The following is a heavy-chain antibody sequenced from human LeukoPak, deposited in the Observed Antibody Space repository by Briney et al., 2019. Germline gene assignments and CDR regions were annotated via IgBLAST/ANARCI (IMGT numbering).Heavy chain of an antibody. Sequence: GGSLRLSCAASGFTFSNYNMNWVRQAPGKGLEWVSSISSSSSYIYYADSLKGRFTISRDNAKNSLYLQMNSLRAEDTAVYYCAKEIWPTVTTPGHTHFDYWGQGALVTVSS. V-gene: IGHV3-21*01. J-gene: IGHJ4*02. CDR3: AKEIWPTVTTPGHTHFDY. CDR2: ISSSSSYI. CDR1: GFTFSNYN. D-gene: IGHD4-17*01.